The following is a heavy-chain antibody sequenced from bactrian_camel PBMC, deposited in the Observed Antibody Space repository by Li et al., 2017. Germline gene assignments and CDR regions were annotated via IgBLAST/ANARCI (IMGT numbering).Heavy chain of an antibody. J-gene: IGHJ4*01. Sequence: VQLVESGGDLVQPGGSLRLSCAASGFSFSSYTMNWVRRAPGKGLEWVSSVNSGGNIAYYTDSVKGRFTISHDNAKNTVYLEMSSLKPEDTAMYFCASPSYGVSTLFRSCTLNDKDYRYWGQGTQVTVS. CDR3: ASPSYGVSTLFRSCTLNDKDYRY. CDR2: VNSGGNIA. D-gene: IGHD3*01. CDR1: GFSFSSYT. V-gene: IGHV3S40*01.